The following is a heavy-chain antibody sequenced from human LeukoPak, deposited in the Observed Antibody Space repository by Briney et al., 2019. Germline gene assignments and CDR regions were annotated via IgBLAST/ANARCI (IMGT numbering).Heavy chain of an antibody. Sequence: PGGSLRLSCAASGFTFSNAWMSWVRQAPGKGLEWVGRIKSKTDGGTTDYAAPVKGRFTISRDDSKNTLYLQMNSLRAEDTAVYYCARRTPGYCSGGSCYGLQHWGQGTLVTVSS. CDR2: IKSKTDGGTT. CDR1: GFTFSNAW. CDR3: ARRTPGYCSGGSCYGLQH. D-gene: IGHD2-15*01. V-gene: IGHV3-15*01. J-gene: IGHJ1*01.